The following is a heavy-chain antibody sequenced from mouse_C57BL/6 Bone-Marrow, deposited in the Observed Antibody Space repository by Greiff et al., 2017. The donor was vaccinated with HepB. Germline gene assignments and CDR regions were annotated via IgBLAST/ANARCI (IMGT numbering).Heavy chain of an antibody. CDR3: TSGAMDN. V-gene: IGHV1-15*01. Sequence: VQLQQSGAELVRPGASVTLSCKASGYTFTDYEMHWVKQTPVHGLEWIGAIDPETGGTAYNQKFKGKAILTADKSSSTAYMELRSLTSVDSAVYYSTSGAMDNWGQGTSVTVSP. CDR2: IDPETGGT. J-gene: IGHJ4*01. CDR1: GYTFTDYE.